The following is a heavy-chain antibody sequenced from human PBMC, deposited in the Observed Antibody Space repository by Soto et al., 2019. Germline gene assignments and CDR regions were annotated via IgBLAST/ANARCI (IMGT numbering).Heavy chain of an antibody. Sequence: GGSLRLSCAASGFTFSNAWMNWVRQAPGKGLEWVGRIKSKTDGGTTDYAAPVKGRLTISRDDSKNTLYLQMNSLKTEDTAVYYCTTETDSSGWSYYYYYGMDVWGQGTTVTVSS. D-gene: IGHD6-19*01. J-gene: IGHJ6*02. CDR3: TTETDSSGWSYYYYYGMDV. CDR1: GFTFSNAW. CDR2: IKSKTDGGTT. V-gene: IGHV3-15*07.